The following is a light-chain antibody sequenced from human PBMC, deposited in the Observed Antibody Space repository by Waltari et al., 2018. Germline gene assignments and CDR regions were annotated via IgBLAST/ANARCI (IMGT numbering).Light chain of an antibody. CDR2: NNT. V-gene: IGLV1-44*01. CDR1: SSNTGPNN. J-gene: IGLJ3*02. CDR3: AAWDGRLDAWV. Sequence: QSVLTQPPSASGTPGPRVTITCSGSSSNTGPNNVNRYQHLPGTAPKPPIYNNTQGPSGVPDRFSGSKSGTSASLAISGLQSEDEAYYYCAAWDGRLDAWVFGGGTKLTVL.